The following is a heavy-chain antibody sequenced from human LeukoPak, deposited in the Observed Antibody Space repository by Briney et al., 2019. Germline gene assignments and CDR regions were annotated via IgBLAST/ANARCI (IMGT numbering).Heavy chain of an antibody. CDR1: GFTLSSNY. Sequence: GGSLRLSCAASGFTLSSNYMSWVRQAPGKGLEWVSVIYSGGSTYYADSVKGRFTISRDNSKNTLYLQMNSLRAEDTAVYYCARHPYGTGYNYGNGGAIDYWGQGTLVTVSS. D-gene: IGHD5-18*01. CDR3: ARHPYGTGYNYGNGGAIDY. J-gene: IGHJ4*02. V-gene: IGHV3-53*01. CDR2: IYSGGST.